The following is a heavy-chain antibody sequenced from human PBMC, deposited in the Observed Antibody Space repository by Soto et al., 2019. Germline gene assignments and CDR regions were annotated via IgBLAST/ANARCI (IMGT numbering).Heavy chain of an antibody. D-gene: IGHD3-9*01. Sequence: EVQLVESGGGLVQPGGSLRLSCAASGFTFSSYWMHWVRQAPGKGLVWVSRINSDGSSTSYADSVKGRFTISRDNAKNTLYLQMNSLRDEDTAVYYRARGINDILTGTPDYWGQGTLVTVSS. CDR1: GFTFSSYW. CDR3: ARGINDILTGTPDY. J-gene: IGHJ4*02. CDR2: INSDGSST. V-gene: IGHV3-74*01.